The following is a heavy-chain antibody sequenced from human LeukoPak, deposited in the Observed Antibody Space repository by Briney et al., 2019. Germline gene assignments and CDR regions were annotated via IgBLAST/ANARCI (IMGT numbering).Heavy chain of an antibody. J-gene: IGHJ5*02. CDR2: IYYSGST. D-gene: IGHD6-13*01. CDR3: ARRGSSWYDWSANWFDP. CDR1: GGSISSYY. Sequence: SETVSLTCTVSGGSISSYYWSWIRQPPGKGLEWIGYIYYSGSTNYNPSLKSRVTISVDTSKNQFSLKLSSVTAADTAVYYCARRGSSWYDWSANWFDPWGQGTLVSVST. V-gene: IGHV4-59*08.